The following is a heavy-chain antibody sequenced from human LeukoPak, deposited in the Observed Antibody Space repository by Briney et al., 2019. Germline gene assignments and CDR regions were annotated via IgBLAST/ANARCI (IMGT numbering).Heavy chain of an antibody. CDR3: AYTNNLKY. CDR2: IWYDGSNE. CDR1: GFTFSSYG. J-gene: IGHJ4*02. Sequence: GRSLRLSCAASGFTFSSYGMHWIRQAPGKGLEWVAAIWYDGSNEYYADSVKGRFTISRDDAKNSLSLQMNSVRAEDTAVYYCAYTNNLKYWGQGTLVTVSS. V-gene: IGHV3-33*03. D-gene: IGHD3-16*01.